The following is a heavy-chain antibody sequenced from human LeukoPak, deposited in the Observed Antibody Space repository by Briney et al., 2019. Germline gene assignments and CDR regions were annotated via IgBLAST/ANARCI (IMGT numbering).Heavy chain of an antibody. V-gene: IGHV3-23*01. D-gene: IGHD4-17*01. CDR3: AKLYNDYGDENFDY. J-gene: IGHJ4*02. CDR1: AFTFTSYV. Sequence: GSLRLSCAASAFTFTSYVMSWVRQAPGKGLEWVSAISGGSGSTYYADSVKGRFTISRDNSKNTLYLQMNSLRAEDTAIYYCAKLYNDYGDENFDYWGQGTLVTVSS. CDR2: ISGGSGST.